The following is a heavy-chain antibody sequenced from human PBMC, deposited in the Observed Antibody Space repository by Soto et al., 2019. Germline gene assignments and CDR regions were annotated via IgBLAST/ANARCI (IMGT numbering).Heavy chain of an antibody. CDR1: GGTFSSYT. V-gene: IGHV1-69*02. J-gene: IGHJ4*02. CDR3: ARGGYDSSGYSNYFDY. CDR2: IIPILGIA. D-gene: IGHD3-22*01. Sequence: QVQLVQSGAEVKKPGSSVKVSCKASGGTFSSYTISWVRQAPGQGLEWMGRIIPILGIANYAQKFQGRVIPILGIGNYPQKYQGSVTITADKSTSTAYMELSSLRSEDTAVYYCARGGYDSSGYSNYFDYWGQGTLVTVSS.